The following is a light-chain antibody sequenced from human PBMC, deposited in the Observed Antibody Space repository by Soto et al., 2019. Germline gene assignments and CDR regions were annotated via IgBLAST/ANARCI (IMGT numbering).Light chain of an antibody. CDR3: LHSYSTPQT. Sequence: DIQMTQSPSSLSASVGDRVTITCRASQSISSYLNWYQQKPGKAPKLLIYAASSLQSGVPSRFGGSGSGTDFTLTIISLQPEDFATYYCLHSYSTPQTFCQGTKVDIK. V-gene: IGKV1-39*01. CDR1: QSISSY. J-gene: IGKJ1*01. CDR2: AAS.